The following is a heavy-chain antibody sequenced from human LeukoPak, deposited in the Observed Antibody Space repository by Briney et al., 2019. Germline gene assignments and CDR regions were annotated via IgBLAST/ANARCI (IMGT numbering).Heavy chain of an antibody. CDR3: ARGQYYYGSGDEYDY. V-gene: IGHV1-18*01. CDR2: ISAYNGNT. Sequence: ASVKVSCKASGYTFTSYGISWVRQAPGQGLEWMGWISAYNGNTNYAQKLQGRVTMTTDTSTSTAYMELRSLRSDDTAVYYCARGQYYYGSGDEYDYWGQGTLVTVSS. CDR1: GYTFTSYG. J-gene: IGHJ4*02. D-gene: IGHD3-10*01.